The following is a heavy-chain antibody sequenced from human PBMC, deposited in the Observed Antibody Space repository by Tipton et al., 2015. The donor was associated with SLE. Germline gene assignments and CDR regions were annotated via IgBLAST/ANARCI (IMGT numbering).Heavy chain of an antibody. CDR3: ARSIAAREFDY. D-gene: IGHD6-6*01. V-gene: IGHV4-34*01. CDR2: INHSGST. CDR1: GGSFSGYY. Sequence: LSLTCAVYGGSFSGYYWSWIRQPPGKGLEWIGEINHSGSTNYNPSLKSRVTISVDTSKNQFSLKLSSVTAADTAVYYCARSIAAREFDYWGQGTLVTVSS. J-gene: IGHJ4*02.